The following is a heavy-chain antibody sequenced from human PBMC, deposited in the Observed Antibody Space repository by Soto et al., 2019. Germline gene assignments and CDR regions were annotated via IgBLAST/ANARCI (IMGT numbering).Heavy chain of an antibody. D-gene: IGHD2-2*02. Sequence: QLQLQESGSGLVKPSQTLSLTCAVSGGSISSGGYSWSWIRQPPGKGLEWSGYSYHSGSTYYNPSLKSRVTISVDRSKNQFSLKLSSVTAADTAVYYCASSDTPYYFDYWGQGTLVTVSS. J-gene: IGHJ4*02. CDR1: GGSISSGGYS. CDR2: SYHSGST. CDR3: ASSDTPYYFDY. V-gene: IGHV4-30-2*01.